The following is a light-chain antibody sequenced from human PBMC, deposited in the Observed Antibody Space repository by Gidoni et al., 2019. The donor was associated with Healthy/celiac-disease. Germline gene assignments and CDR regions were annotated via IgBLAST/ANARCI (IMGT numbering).Light chain of an antibody. CDR1: QSVSSSY. CDR2: GAS. Sequence: IVLTQSPGTLSLSPGERATLSCRASQSVSSSYLAWYQKKPGQAPRLLIYGASSRATGTPDRFSGSWSGTDFTLTISRLEPEYFAVYYCQQYGSSRAFGQGTKVEIK. CDR3: QQYGSSRA. V-gene: IGKV3-20*01. J-gene: IGKJ1*01.